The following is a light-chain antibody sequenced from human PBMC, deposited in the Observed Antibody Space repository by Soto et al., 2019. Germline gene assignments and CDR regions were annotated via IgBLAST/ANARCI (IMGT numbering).Light chain of an antibody. Sequence: QSVLAQPSSVSGSPGQSITISCTGTSIDVGGYNYVSWYQHHSGKAPKLLIYEVTNRPSGISDRFSGSESVNTASLTISGLQAEDESDYYCGSYSSTDTPFVFGTGTKVTVL. CDR1: SIDVGGYNY. V-gene: IGLV2-14*01. CDR2: EVT. CDR3: GSYSSTDTPFV. J-gene: IGLJ1*01.